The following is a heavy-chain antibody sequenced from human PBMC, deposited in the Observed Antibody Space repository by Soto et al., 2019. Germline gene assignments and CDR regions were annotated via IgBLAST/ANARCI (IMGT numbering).Heavy chain of an antibody. V-gene: IGHV4-39*01. Sequence: QLQLQESGPGLVKPSETLSLTCTVSGGSVTSSGNYWGWVRRPPGKGLEWIGSVHKTGTTYYNPSLKSRVTISVDTSKSQFSLELTSVTAADTSVYYCTRGLTSPSAAGIWGQGTLVTVSS. CDR1: GGSVTSSGNY. J-gene: IGHJ1*01. CDR3: TRGLTSPSAAGI. CDR2: VHKTGTT.